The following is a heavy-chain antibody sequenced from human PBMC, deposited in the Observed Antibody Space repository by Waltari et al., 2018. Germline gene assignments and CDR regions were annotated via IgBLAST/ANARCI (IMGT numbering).Heavy chain of an antibody. Sequence: QVSGHGLEWMGWMNPSSGDTGFAQNFRGRVAMTRDTSTGTADMELRGLTSADTAFYYCARGTYIVGYDYWGQGTPVTVSA. CDR3: ARGTYIVGYDY. J-gene: IGHJ4*02. D-gene: IGHD1-26*01. CDR2: MNPSSGDT. V-gene: IGHV1-8*01.